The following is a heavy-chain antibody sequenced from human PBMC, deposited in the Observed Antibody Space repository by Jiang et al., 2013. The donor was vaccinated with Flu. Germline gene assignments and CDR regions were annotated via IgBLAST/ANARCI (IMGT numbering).Heavy chain of an antibody. CDR3: ARHRGNDFLADSTLGFYYYVMDV. J-gene: IGHJ6*02. D-gene: IGHD3-9*01. V-gene: IGHV5-51*01. Sequence: YWIGWVRQMPGKAWSGWGSSILVTLIPTYSPSFQGQVTISADKSISTAYLQWSSLKASDTAMYYCARHRGNDFLADSTLGFYYYVMDVWGQGTTVTVSS. CDR1: YW. CDR2: SILVTLIP.